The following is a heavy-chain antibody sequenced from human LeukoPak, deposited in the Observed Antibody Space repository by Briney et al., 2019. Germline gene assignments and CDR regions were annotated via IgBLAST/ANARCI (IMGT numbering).Heavy chain of an antibody. V-gene: IGHV1-69*13. J-gene: IGHJ3*02. CDR2: IIPIFGTA. Sequence: GASVKVSCKASGGTFSSYAISWVRQAPGQGLEWMGGIIPIFGTANYAQKFQGRVTITADESTSTAYMELSSLRSEDTAVYYCARPRDESTDAFDIWGQGTMVTVSS. CDR1: GGTFSSYA. CDR3: ARPRDESTDAFDI.